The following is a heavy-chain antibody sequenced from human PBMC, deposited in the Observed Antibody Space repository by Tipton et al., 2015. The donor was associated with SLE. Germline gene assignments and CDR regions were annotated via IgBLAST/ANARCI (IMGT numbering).Heavy chain of an antibody. J-gene: IGHJ4*02. CDR2: ISSSGSTI. Sequence: GSLRLSCAASGFTFSSYSMNWVRQAPGKGLEWVSYISSSGSTIYYADSVKGRFTISRDNAKNSLYLQMNSLRAEDTAVYYCARGPESFHFDYWGQGTLVTGYS. CDR3: ARGPESFHFDY. CDR1: GFTFSSYS. V-gene: IGHV3-48*04. D-gene: IGHD1-14*01.